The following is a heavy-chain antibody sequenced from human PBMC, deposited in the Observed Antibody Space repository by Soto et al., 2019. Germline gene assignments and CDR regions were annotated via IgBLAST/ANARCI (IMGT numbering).Heavy chain of an antibody. J-gene: IGHJ6*03. CDR1: GGSISSYY. D-gene: IGHD3-10*01. CDR2: IYYSGST. CDR3: ARLGGYYYMDV. V-gene: IGHV4-59*01. Sequence: SETLSLTCTDSGGSISSYYWSWIRQPPGKGLECIGYIYYSGSTNYNPSLKSRVTISLDTSKNHFSLKLSSVTPADTAVYYCARLGGYYYMDVWGKGTTVTVSS.